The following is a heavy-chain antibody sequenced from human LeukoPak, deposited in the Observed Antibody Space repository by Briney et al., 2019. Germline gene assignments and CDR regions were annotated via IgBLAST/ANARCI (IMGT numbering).Heavy chain of an antibody. D-gene: IGHD6-19*01. V-gene: IGHV3-7*01. J-gene: IGHJ4*02. CDR2: IKEDGSEK. Sequence: GESLRLSCAASGFTFSSYWMNWVRQAPGKGLEWVANIKEDGSEKYYVDSVKGRFTISRDNAKNLLHLQMNSLRAEDTAVYYCAKDQRYSSGWSTGYYFDYWGQGTLVTVSS. CDR1: GFTFSSYW. CDR3: AKDQRYSSGWSTGYYFDY.